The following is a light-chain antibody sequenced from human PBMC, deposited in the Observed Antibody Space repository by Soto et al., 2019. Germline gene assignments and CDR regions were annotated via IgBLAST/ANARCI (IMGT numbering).Light chain of an antibody. CDR1: SSDVGGYNY. Sequence: QSVLTQPASVSGSPGQSITISCTGTSSDVGGYNYVSWYQQHPGKAPKFMIYEVNNRPSGVSNRFSGSKSGNTASLTISGLQAEDEADYYCSSYTSSSTVVFGGGTQLTVL. V-gene: IGLV2-14*01. CDR3: SSYTSSSTVV. CDR2: EVN. J-gene: IGLJ2*01.